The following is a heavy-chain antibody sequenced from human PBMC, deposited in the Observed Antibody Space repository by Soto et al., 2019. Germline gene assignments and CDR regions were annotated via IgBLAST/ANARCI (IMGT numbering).Heavy chain of an antibody. Sequence: GSLRLSCAASGFPFNSYTMNWVRQAPGKGLEWVSYISGDSTTTWYAESVRGRFTLSRDNAKRSLYLQMNSLRDEDTAVYYCVRDLHWAFDDWGQGTRVTVSS. D-gene: IGHD3-16*01. CDR3: VRDLHWAFDD. CDR1: GFPFNSYT. CDR2: ISGDSTTT. J-gene: IGHJ4*02. V-gene: IGHV3-48*02.